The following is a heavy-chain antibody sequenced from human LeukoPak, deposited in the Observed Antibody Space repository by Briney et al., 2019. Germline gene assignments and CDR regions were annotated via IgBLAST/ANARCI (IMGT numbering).Heavy chain of an antibody. D-gene: IGHD3-10*01. J-gene: IGHJ4*02. Sequence: ASVKVSCKASGYTFTGYYMHWVRQAPGQGRGWMGRINSNSGGTNYAQKLQGRVTMTRDTSISTAYMELSRLRSDDTAAYYCARDRGYGSGDYWGQGTLVTVSS. V-gene: IGHV1-2*06. CDR2: INSNSGGT. CDR1: GYTFTGYY. CDR3: ARDRGYGSGDY.